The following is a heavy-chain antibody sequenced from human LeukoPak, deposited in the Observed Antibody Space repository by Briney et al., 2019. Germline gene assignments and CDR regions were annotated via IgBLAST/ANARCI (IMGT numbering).Heavy chain of an antibody. Sequence: GGSLRLSCAASGFTFDDYAMHWVRQAPGKGLEWVSGISWNSGSIGYADSVKGRFTISRDNAKNYLYLQMNSLRAEDTALYYCAKGYSAAAGIFLVDYWGQGTLVTVSS. J-gene: IGHJ4*02. D-gene: IGHD6-13*01. CDR2: ISWNSGSI. V-gene: IGHV3-9*01. CDR3: AKGYSAAAGIFLVDY. CDR1: GFTFDDYA.